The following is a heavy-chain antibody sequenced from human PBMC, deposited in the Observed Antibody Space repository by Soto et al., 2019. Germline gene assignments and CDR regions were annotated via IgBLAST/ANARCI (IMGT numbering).Heavy chain of an antibody. J-gene: IGHJ3*02. Sequence: PERCLRLSCAPSAISFSSYSMNWVRQAPGKRLECVSSISSSSSYIYYAGSVKGRFTIARDNAKNSLYLQMNSLRAEDTAVYSCAREIRITIFGVVPDAFNIWGQGTMVTVSS. CDR2: ISSSSSYI. D-gene: IGHD3-3*01. V-gene: IGHV3-21*01. CDR1: AISFSSYS. CDR3: AREIRITIFGVVPDAFNI.